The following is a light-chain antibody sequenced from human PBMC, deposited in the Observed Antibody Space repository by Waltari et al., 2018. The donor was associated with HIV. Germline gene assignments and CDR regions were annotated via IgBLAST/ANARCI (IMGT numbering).Light chain of an antibody. CDR2: GAS. J-gene: IGKJ2*01. CDR1: QSVSSN. CDR3: QQYNNWRYT. Sequence: EIVMTQSPATLSVSPGERATLSCRASQSVSSNLAWYQQKPGQAPRLLIYGASTRATGIPARFSGSGSGTEFTLTISSVQSEDFAVYYCQQYNNWRYTFGQGTKLEIK. V-gene: IGKV3-15*01.